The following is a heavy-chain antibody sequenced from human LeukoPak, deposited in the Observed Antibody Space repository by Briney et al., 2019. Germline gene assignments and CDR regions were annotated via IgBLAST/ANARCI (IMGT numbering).Heavy chain of an antibody. CDR3: ATGPTQLLILDY. D-gene: IGHD2-21*01. CDR2: FDPEDGET. V-gene: IGHV1-24*01. CDR1: GYTLTELS. Sequence: GASVKVSCKVSGYTLTELSMHWVRQAPGKGLEWMGGFDPEDGETTYAQKFQGRVTMTEDTSTDTAYMELSSLRSEDTAVYYCATGPTQLLILDYWGQGTLVTVSS. J-gene: IGHJ4*02.